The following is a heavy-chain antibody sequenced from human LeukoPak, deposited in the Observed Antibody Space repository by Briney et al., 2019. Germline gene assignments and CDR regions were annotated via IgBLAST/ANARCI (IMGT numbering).Heavy chain of an antibody. CDR1: GFTFSSSS. V-gene: IGHV3-48*02. D-gene: IGHD1-26*01. CDR2: ISSSSSTI. J-gene: IGHJ4*02. Sequence: GGSLRLSYAASGFTFSSSSMNWVRQAPGKGLEWVSYISSSSSTIYYADSVKGRFTISRDNAKHSLYLQMNSLRDEDTAVYFCARDILYSGTYFDYWGQGTLVTVSS. CDR3: ARDILYSGTYFDY.